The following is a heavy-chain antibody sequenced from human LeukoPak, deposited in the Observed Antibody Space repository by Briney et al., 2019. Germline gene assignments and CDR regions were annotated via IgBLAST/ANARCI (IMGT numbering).Heavy chain of an antibody. Sequence: SETLSLTCTVSGGSISSYYWSWIRQPPGKGLEWIGDIYYSGSTNYNPSLKSQVTISVDTSNNQFSLKLSSVAAADTGVYYCARLYRVSQYYDFWSGANWFDPWGQGALVTVSP. CDR1: GGSISSYY. CDR2: IYYSGST. V-gene: IGHV4-59*08. D-gene: IGHD3-3*01. CDR3: ARLYRVSQYYDFWSGANWFDP. J-gene: IGHJ5*02.